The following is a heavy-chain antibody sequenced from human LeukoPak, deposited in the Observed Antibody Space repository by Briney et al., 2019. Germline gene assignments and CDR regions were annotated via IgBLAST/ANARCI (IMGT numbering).Heavy chain of an antibody. V-gene: IGHV1-46*01. Sequence: GASVKVSCKASGYTFTNYYIHWVRQAPGQGPEWMGIINPSGGGTTYAPKFQGRVTMTKDTSTSTVYMVLSSLGSADTALYYCARETDIAVAANYFDYWGQGTPVTVSS. CDR1: GYTFTNYY. CDR3: ARETDIAVAANYFDY. J-gene: IGHJ4*02. D-gene: IGHD6-19*01. CDR2: INPSGGGT.